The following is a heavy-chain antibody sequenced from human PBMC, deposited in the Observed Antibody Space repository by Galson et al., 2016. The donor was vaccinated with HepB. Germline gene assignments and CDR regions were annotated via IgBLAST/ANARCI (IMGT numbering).Heavy chain of an antibody. Sequence: SLRLSCAASGVSFSSYSMNWVRQAPGKGLEWLSYISGSSSYIYYADSVKGRFTISRDKAENSLYLQMNSLEAEDPAVYFCAIGRYDFCSGYWSYYYDMNFLGQGTTVTVSS. J-gene: IGHJ6*02. V-gene: IGHV3-21*01. CDR1: GVSFSSYS. D-gene: IGHD3-3*01. CDR3: AIGRYDFCSGYWSYYYDMNF. CDR2: ISGSSSYI.